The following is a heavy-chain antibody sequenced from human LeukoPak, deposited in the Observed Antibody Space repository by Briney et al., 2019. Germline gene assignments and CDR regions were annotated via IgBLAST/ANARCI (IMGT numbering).Heavy chain of an antibody. V-gene: IGHV1-69*13. CDR2: IIPIFGTA. Sequence: SVKVSCKASGGTFSSYGISWVRQAPGQGLEWMGGIIPIFGTANYAQKFQGRVTITADESTSTAYMELSSLRSEDTAVYYCARLSRDFWGKYYYGMDVWGQGTTVTVSS. J-gene: IGHJ6*02. CDR3: ARLSRDFWGKYYYGMDV. CDR1: GGTFSSYG. D-gene: IGHD3-3*01.